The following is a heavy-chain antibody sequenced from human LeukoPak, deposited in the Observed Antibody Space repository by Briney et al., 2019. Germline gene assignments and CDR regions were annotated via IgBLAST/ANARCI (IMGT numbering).Heavy chain of an antibody. J-gene: IGHJ3*02. D-gene: IGHD3-22*01. CDR1: GGSISSSSYY. CDR2: IYYSGST. Sequence: SETLSLTCAVSGGSISSSSYYWGWIRQPPGKGLEWIGSIYYSGSTYYNPSLKSRVTISVDTSKNQFSLKLSSVTAADTAVYYYARPNSSGYLFSAFDIWGQGTMVTVSS. CDR3: ARPNSSGYLFSAFDI. V-gene: IGHV4-39*01.